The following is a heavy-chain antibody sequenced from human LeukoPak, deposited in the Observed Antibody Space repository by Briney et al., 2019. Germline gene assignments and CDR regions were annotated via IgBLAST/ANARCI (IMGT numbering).Heavy chain of an antibody. D-gene: IGHD3-10*01. V-gene: IGHV4-34*01. CDR3: ARIPRSPYYYGSGRGYYYGMDV. Sequence: SETLSLTCAVYGGSFSGYYWSSIRQPPGKGLEWIGEINHSGSTNYNPSLKSRVTISVDTSKNQFSLKLSSVTAADTAVYYCARIPRSPYYYGSGRGYYYGMDVWGQGTTVTVSS. J-gene: IGHJ6*02. CDR1: GGSFSGYY. CDR2: INHSGST.